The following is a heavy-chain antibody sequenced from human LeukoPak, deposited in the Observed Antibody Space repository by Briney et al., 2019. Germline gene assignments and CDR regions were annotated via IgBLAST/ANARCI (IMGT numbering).Heavy chain of an antibody. V-gene: IGHV1-18*01. CDR3: AKLTQDDLAYHQFMDV. CDR1: GYTFIHYR. J-gene: IGHJ6*03. Sequence: GASVKVSCKASGYTFIHYRIGWVRQAPGQGLEWMGWINTYNGNTKDAQKLQGRVTMTTDTSTSTAYMELRRLRSDDTAVYYCAKLTQDDLAYHQFMDVWGTGTTVTISS. CDR2: INTYNGNT. D-gene: IGHD2-2*01.